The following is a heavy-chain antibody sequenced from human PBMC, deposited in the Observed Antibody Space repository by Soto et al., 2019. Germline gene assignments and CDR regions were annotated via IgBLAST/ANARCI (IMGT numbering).Heavy chain of an antibody. J-gene: IGHJ6*02. D-gene: IGHD5-18*01. CDR3: ARDRRGYSYGTYYYYGMDV. CDR1: GFTFSSYA. Sequence: QVQLVESGGGVVQPGRSLRLSCAASGFTFSSYAMHWVRQAPGKGLEWVAVISYDGSNKYYADSVKGRFTISRDSSKNTLYLQMNSLRAEDTAVYYCARDRRGYSYGTYYYYGMDVWGQGTTVTVSS. CDR2: ISYDGSNK. V-gene: IGHV3-30-3*01.